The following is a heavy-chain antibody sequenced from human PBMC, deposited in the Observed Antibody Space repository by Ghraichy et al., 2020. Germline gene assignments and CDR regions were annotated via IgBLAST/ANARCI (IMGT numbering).Heavy chain of an antibody. Sequence: SETLSLTCTVSGGSISSYYWSWIRQPPGKGLEWIGYIYYSGSTNYNPSLKSRVTISVDTSKNQFSLKLSSVTAADTAVYYCARDRGYCSGGSCYRTKTKYYGMDVWGQGTTVTVSS. CDR3: ARDRGYCSGGSCYRTKTKYYGMDV. CDR1: GGSISSYY. D-gene: IGHD2-15*01. V-gene: IGHV4-59*01. J-gene: IGHJ6*02. CDR2: IYYSGST.